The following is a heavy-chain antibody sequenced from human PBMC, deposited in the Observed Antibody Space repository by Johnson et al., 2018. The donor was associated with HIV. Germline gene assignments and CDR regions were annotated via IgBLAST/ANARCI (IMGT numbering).Heavy chain of an antibody. CDR1: GFTFSSYA. Sequence: QVQLVESGGGVVQPGRSLRLSCAASGFTFSSYAMHWVRQAPGKGLEWVAVISYDGSNKYYADSVKGRFNISRYNSKNTLYLQMNSLRAEDAAVYYCAKPPAMGADAFDIWGQGTMVTVSS. J-gene: IGHJ3*02. CDR2: ISYDGSNK. CDR3: AKPPAMGADAFDI. V-gene: IGHV3-30*04. D-gene: IGHD3-16*01.